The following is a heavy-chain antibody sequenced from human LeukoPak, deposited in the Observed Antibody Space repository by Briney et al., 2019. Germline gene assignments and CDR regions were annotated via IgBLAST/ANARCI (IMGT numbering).Heavy chain of an antibody. V-gene: IGHV3-43*01. CDR3: AVGFDYYYMDV. CDR1: GFTFEDYT. Sequence: GGSLRLSCAASGFTFEDYTMHWVRQSPGKRLECVSLISWDGGSTYYADSVKGRFTISRDNAKNSLYLQMNSLRAEDTAVYYCAVGFDYYYMDVWGKGTTVTVSS. CDR2: ISWDGGST. J-gene: IGHJ6*03.